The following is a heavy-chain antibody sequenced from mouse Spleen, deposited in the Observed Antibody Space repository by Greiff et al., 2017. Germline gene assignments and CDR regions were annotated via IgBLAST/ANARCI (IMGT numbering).Heavy chain of an antibody. J-gene: IGHJ3*01. CDR1: GYTFTSYW. CDR3: ARWGFYGSSYGFAY. Sequence: QSCKASGYTFTSYWMHWVKQRPGRGLEWIGRIDPNSGGTKYNEKFKSKATLTVDKPSSTAYMQLSSLTSEDSAVYYCARWGFYGSSYGFAYWGQGTLVTVSA. CDR2: IDPNSGGT. D-gene: IGHD1-1*01. V-gene: IGHV1-72*01.